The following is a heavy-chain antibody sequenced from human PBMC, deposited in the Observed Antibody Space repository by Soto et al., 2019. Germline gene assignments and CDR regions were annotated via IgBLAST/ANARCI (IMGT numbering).Heavy chain of an antibody. D-gene: IGHD3-16*01. CDR3: ARDPWAADY. Sequence: EVPLVESGGGLVQPGGSLRLSCAASGFTVSTKYMSWVRQAPGKGLEWVSVIYSGGSTFYADSVRGRFTISRDNSKNTVNLQMNSLRAEDTALYYCARDPWAADYWGQGTLVTVSS. CDR2: IYSGGST. J-gene: IGHJ4*02. CDR1: GFTVSTKY. V-gene: IGHV3-66*01.